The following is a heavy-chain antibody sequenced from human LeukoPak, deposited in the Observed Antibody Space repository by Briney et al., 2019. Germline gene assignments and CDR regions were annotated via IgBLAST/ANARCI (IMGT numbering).Heavy chain of an antibody. CDR3: ARGYGEGNFDY. CDR2: IIPIFGTA. Sequence: GASVKVSCKASGGTFSSYAISWVRQAPGQGLEWMGGIIPIFGTANYAQKFQGRVTMTRDTSISTAYMELSRLRSDDTAVYYCARGYGEGNFDYWGQGTLVTVSS. V-gene: IGHV1-69*05. CDR1: GGTFSSYA. J-gene: IGHJ4*02. D-gene: IGHD3-10*01.